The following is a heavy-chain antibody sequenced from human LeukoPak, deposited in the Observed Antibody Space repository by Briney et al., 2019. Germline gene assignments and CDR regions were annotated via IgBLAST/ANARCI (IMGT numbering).Heavy chain of an antibody. CDR3: ARDGPHIAAASIRIVDY. CDR1: GGTFSSYA. D-gene: IGHD6-13*01. Sequence: SVKVSCKASGGTFSSYAISWVRQAPGQGLEWMGGIIPIFGTANYAQKFQGRVTMTTDTSTSTAYMELRSLRSDDTAVYYCARDGPHIAAASIRIVDYWGQGTLVTVSS. CDR2: IIPIFGTA. V-gene: IGHV1-69*05. J-gene: IGHJ4*02.